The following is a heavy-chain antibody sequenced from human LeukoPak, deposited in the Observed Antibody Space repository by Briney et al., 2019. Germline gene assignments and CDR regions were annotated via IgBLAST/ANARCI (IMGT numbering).Heavy chain of an antibody. D-gene: IGHD5-12*01. CDR1: GYTFTGYY. CDR3: ARDLYSGYDVNWFDP. CDR2: INPSGGST. Sequence: ASVKVSCKASGYTFTGYYMHWVRQAPGQGLEWMGIINPSGGSTSYAQKFQGRITMTRDTSTSTVYMELSSLRSEDTAVYYCARDLYSGYDVNWFDPWGQGTLVTVSS. J-gene: IGHJ5*02. V-gene: IGHV1-46*01.